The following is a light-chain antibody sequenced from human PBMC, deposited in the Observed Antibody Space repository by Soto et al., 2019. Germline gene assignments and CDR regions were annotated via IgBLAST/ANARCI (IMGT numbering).Light chain of an antibody. J-gene: IGLJ2*01. CDR3: SSYAGSSTFGV. CDR2: EDN. V-gene: IGLV2-8*01. CDR1: SSDVGGYNY. Sequence: QSVLTQPPSASGSPGQSVTISCTGTSSDVGGYNYVSWYQQHPGKAPKLMIYEDNKRPSGVPDRFSGSKSGNTASLTVSGLQAEYEADYYCSSYAGSSTFGVFGGGTKVTVL.